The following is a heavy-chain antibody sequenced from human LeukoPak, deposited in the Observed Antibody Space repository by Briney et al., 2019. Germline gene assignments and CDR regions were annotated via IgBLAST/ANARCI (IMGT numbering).Heavy chain of an antibody. Sequence: NPSETLSLTCTISGGSISSSSEYCGWIRQPPGKGLEWIGNIYYSGTTYHNPSLKSRVTISVDTSKSQFSLKLSSVTAADTAVYYCARPYGGNPGYFDYWGQGTLVTVSS. J-gene: IGHJ4*02. CDR2: IYYSGTT. CDR3: ARPYGGNPGYFDY. D-gene: IGHD4-23*01. V-gene: IGHV4-39*01. CDR1: GGSISSSSEY.